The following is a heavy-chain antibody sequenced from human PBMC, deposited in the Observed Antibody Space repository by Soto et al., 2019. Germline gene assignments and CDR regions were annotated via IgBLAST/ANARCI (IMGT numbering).Heavy chain of an antibody. V-gene: IGHV3-7*03. CDR2: INQDGSIQ. Sequence: QPGGSLRLSCEASGFALSMYWMSWVRQAPGKGLQWVANINQDGSIQHYVDSVRGRFTVSRDNAKNSLFLQMNSLSAEDTAVYYCARLTGTATTFVYWGQGTPVTVSS. D-gene: IGHD1-1*01. J-gene: IGHJ4*02. CDR1: GFALSMYW. CDR3: ARLTGTATTFVY.